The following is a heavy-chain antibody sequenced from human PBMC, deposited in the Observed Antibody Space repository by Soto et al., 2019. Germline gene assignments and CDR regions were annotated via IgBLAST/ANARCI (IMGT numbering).Heavy chain of an antibody. V-gene: IGHV4-34*01. J-gene: IGHJ1*01. CDR3: GRYYDTSERPYFHH. Sequence: PSETLSLTRAVYCGSFSGYYWSWIRQPPGKGLEWIGEINHSRSTSYNPSLKSRVTISVDTSKNQFSLKLSSVTAADTAVYYCGRYYDTSERPYFHHWGQGTLVTVSS. D-gene: IGHD3-22*01. CDR1: CGSFSGYY. CDR2: INHSRST.